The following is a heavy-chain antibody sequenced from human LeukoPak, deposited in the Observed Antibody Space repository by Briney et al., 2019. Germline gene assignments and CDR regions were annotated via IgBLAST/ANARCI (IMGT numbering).Heavy chain of an antibody. CDR1: GFTFSSYG. J-gene: IGHJ5*02. Sequence: PGRSLTLSCAASGFTFSSYGMHWVRQAPGKGLEWVAVIWYGGSNKYYADSVKGRFTISRDNSKNTLYLQMNSLRAEDTAVYYCARGYGDRLDCFDPWGQGTLATVSS. CDR2: IWYGGSNK. D-gene: IGHD4-17*01. V-gene: IGHV3-33*01. CDR3: ARGYGDRLDCFDP.